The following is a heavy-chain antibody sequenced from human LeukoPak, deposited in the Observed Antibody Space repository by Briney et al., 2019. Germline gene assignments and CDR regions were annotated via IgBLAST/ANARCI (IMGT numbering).Heavy chain of an antibody. CDR2: IKQDGSEK. CDR1: GFTFSSYW. D-gene: IGHD1-26*01. Sequence: GRSLRLSCAASGFTFSSYWMSWVRQAPGKGLEWVANIKQDGSEKYYVDSVKGRFTISRDNAKNSLYLQMNSLRAEDTAVYYCARLGATDAFDIWGQGTMVTVSS. CDR3: ARLGATDAFDI. J-gene: IGHJ3*02. V-gene: IGHV3-7*03.